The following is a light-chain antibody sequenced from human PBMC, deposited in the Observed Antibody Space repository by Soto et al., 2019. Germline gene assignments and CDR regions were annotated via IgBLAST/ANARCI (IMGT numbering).Light chain of an antibody. Sequence: QSVLTQPPSASGSPGQSVTISCTGTSSDVGGYNYVSWYQQHPGKAPKLMIYEVTKRPSGVPDRFSGSKSGNTASLTVSGLQAEDEADYFCCSHAGDNTYVFGTGTKLTVL. CDR3: CSHAGDNTYV. CDR1: SSDVGGYNY. J-gene: IGLJ1*01. CDR2: EVT. V-gene: IGLV2-8*01.